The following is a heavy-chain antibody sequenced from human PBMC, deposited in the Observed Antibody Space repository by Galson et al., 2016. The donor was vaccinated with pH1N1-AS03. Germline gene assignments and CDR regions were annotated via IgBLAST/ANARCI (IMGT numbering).Heavy chain of an antibody. CDR3: ARDTRGPCTSTTCPTAYYFGMDV. CDR2: IKPNSGVT. Sequence: SVKVSCKASGYIFTGFYVNWVRQAPGQGLEWMGWIKPNSGVTNYEQKFQAWVTMTRDTSISTAYMELYGLKSDDTAVYYCARDTRGPCTSTTCPTAYYFGMDVWGQGTTVIVSS. V-gene: IGHV1-2*04. CDR1: GYIFTGFY. J-gene: IGHJ6*02. D-gene: IGHD2-2*01.